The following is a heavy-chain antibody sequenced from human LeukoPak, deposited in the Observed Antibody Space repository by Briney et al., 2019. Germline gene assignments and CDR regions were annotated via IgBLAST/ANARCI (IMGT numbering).Heavy chain of an antibody. J-gene: IGHJ3*02. Sequence: PGGSLRLSCAASGFTFSSYEMNWVRQAPGKGLEWVSYISSSGSTTYYADSVKGRFTISRDNAKNSLYLQMNSLRAEDTAVYYCARVGAYCTNGVCSDDAFDIWGQGTMATVSS. CDR3: ARVGAYCTNGVCSDDAFDI. V-gene: IGHV3-48*03. CDR2: ISSSGSTT. D-gene: IGHD2-8*01. CDR1: GFTFSSYE.